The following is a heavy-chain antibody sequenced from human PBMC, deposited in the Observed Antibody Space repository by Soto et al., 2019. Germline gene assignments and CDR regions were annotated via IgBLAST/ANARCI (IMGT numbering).Heavy chain of an antibody. D-gene: IGHD5-12*01. CDR2: ISSSSSTI. CDR1: GFTFSTYA. CDR3: ARRASSGYDF. V-gene: IGHV3-48*02. J-gene: IGHJ4*02. Sequence: PGGSLRLSCAASGFTFSTYAMSWVRQAPGKGLEWVSYISSSSSTIYYADSVKGRFTISRDNAKNSLYLQMNSLRDEDTAVYYCARRASSGYDFWGQGTLVTVSS.